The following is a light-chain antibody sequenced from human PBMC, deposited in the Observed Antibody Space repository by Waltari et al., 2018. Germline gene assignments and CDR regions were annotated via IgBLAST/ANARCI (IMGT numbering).Light chain of an antibody. CDR2: AAS. J-gene: IGKJ1*01. CDR1: QGIRNY. CDR3: QKYNSAPET. V-gene: IGKV1-27*01. Sequence: DIQMTQSPSSLSASVADRVTITCRASQGIRNYLAWYQQKPGKVPKLLIYAASTLQSGVPSRFSGSGSGTDFTLTISSLQPEDVATYYCQKYNSAPETFGQGTKVEIK.